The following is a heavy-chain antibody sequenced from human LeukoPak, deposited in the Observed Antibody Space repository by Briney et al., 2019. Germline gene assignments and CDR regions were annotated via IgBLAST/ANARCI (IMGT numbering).Heavy chain of an antibody. CDR1: GFTFSSYG. CDR2: ISYDGSNK. V-gene: IGHV3-30*18. J-gene: IGHJ4*02. CDR3: AKDLDPFGEYMISV. Sequence: GGSLRLSCAASGFTFSSYGMPWVRQAPGKGLERVAVISYDGSNKYYADSVKGRFTISRDNSKNTLYLQMNSLRAEDTAVYYCAKDLDPFGEYMISVWGQGTLVTVSS. D-gene: IGHD3-10*01.